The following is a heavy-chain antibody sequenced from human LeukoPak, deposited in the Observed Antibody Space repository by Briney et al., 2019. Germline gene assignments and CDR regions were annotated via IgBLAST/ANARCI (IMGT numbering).Heavy chain of an antibody. Sequence: GWSLTLSCAASGFTLSSYGMHWVRQAPGKGLAWVATVSSDGNTHYYADSVRGRFTFSRDNSKKTLYLQVNSLRDEDTAVYYCARDIGGLDGDGLDCWGQGTLVTVSS. J-gene: IGHJ4*02. CDR3: ARDIGGLDGDGLDC. CDR1: GFTLSSYG. D-gene: IGHD4-17*01. V-gene: IGHV3-30*19. CDR2: VSSDGNTH.